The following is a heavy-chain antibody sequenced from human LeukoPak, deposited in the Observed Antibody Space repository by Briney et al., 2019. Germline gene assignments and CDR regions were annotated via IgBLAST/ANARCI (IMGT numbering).Heavy chain of an antibody. CDR3: ARDHSEKLETIDY. D-gene: IGHD1-1*01. V-gene: IGHV3-23*01. CDR2: ISGSGRST. J-gene: IGHJ4*02. Sequence: GGSLRLSCAASGFTFSSYAMSWVRQAPGKGLEWVSAISGSGRSTSYADSVKGRFTISRDNSKNTLYLQMNSLRAEDTAVYYCARDHSEKLETIDYWGQGTLVTVSS. CDR1: GFTFSSYA.